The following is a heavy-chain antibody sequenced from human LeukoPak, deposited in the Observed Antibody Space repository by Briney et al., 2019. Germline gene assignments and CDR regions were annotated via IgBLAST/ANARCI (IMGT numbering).Heavy chain of an antibody. D-gene: IGHD1-26*01. Sequence: PLETLSLTCAVYGESLSKYYWTWIRQSPGKGLEWIGEINHRGSTNLNPSLKSRVTLSVDTSKHQFSLKLTSVTAADAAVYYCASSVGSTDYWGQGTLVTVSS. CDR3: ASSVGSTDY. CDR2: INHRGST. J-gene: IGHJ4*02. CDR1: GESLSKYY. V-gene: IGHV4-34*01.